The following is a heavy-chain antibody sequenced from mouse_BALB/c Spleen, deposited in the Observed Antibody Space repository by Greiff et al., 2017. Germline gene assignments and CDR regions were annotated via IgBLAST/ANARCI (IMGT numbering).Heavy chain of an antibody. CDR1: GYAFSSYW. CDR3: ARKETGGDYAMDY. J-gene: IGHJ4*01. Sequence: VKLQESGAELVRPGSSVKISCKASGYAFSSYWMNWVKQRPGQGLEWIGQIYPGDGDTNYNGKFKGKATLTADKSSSTAYMQLSSLTSEDSAVYFCARKETGGDYAMDYWGQGTSVTVSS. V-gene: IGHV1-80*01. CDR2: IYPGDGDT.